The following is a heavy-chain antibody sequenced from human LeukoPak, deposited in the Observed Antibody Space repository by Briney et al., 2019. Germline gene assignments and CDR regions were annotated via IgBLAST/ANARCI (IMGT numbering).Heavy chain of an antibody. CDR2: ISSSSSYI. D-gene: IGHD4-17*01. J-gene: IGHJ4*02. CDR1: GFTFSSYS. CDR3: AREHYGDGYFDY. Sequence: GGSLRLSCAASGFTFSSYSMNWVRQAPGKGLEWVSSISSSSSYIYYADSVKGRFTISRDSAKNSLYLQMNSLRAEDTAVYYCAREHYGDGYFDYWGQGTLVTVSS. V-gene: IGHV3-21*04.